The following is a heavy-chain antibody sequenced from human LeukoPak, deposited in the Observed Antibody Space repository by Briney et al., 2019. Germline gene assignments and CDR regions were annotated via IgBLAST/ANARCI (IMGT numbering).Heavy chain of an antibody. Sequence: GGSLRLSCAASGFIISDHWMSWVRQAPGKGLEWVANIKEDGSEKNYVDSVKGRFTISRDNAKNTLYLQMNSLRAEDTAVYYCAKGTWELLRFYDYWGQGTLVTVSS. CDR3: AKGTWELLRFYDY. J-gene: IGHJ4*02. D-gene: IGHD1-26*01. V-gene: IGHV3-7*03. CDR1: GFIISDHW. CDR2: IKEDGSEK.